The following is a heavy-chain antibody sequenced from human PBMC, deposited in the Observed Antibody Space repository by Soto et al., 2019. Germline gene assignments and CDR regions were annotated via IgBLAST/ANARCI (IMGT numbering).Heavy chain of an antibody. J-gene: IGHJ2*01. CDR1: GGSISSYY. CDR2: IYYSGST. V-gene: IGHV4-59*01. Sequence: QVQLQESGPGLVKPSETLSLTCTVSGGSISSYYWSWIRQPPGKGLEWIGYIYYSGSTNYNPSLKSRVTISVDTSKNQFSLKLSSVTAADTAVYYCARDEKIAARPGRWYFDLWGRGTLVTVSS. D-gene: IGHD6-6*01. CDR3: ARDEKIAARPGRWYFDL.